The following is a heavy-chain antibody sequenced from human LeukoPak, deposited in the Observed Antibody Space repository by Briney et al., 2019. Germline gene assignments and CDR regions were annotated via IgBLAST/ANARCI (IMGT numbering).Heavy chain of an antibody. CDR1: GFTFSSYA. CDR2: ISGSGGST. D-gene: IGHD2-8*01. Sequence: GGSLRLSCAASGFTFSSYAMSWVRQAPGKGLEWVSAISGSGGSTYYADSVKGRFTISRDNSKNTLYLQMNSLRAEDTAVYYCARGYCTNGVCPSLDYWGQGTLVTVSS. CDR3: ARGYCTNGVCPSLDY. J-gene: IGHJ4*02. V-gene: IGHV3-23*01.